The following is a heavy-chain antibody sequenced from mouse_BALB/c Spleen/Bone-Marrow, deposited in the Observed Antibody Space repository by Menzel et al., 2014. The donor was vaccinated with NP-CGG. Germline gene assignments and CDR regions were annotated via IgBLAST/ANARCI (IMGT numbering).Heavy chain of an antibody. J-gene: IGHJ2*01. Sequence: EVQLQQSGAELVKPGASVKLSCTASGFNIKDTYMHWVKQRPEQGLEWIGRIDPANGNTKYDLKFQGKATITADTSSNTAYPQLSSLTSEDTAVYYCARYRLGTYFDYWGQGTTLTVSS. V-gene: IGHV14-3*02. CDR2: IDPANGNT. CDR3: ARYRLGTYFDY. CDR1: GFNIKDTY. D-gene: IGHD2-14*01.